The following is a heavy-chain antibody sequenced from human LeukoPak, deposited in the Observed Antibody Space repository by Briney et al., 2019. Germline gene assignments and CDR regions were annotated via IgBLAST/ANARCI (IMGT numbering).Heavy chain of an antibody. CDR3: ARSPYIAAAGFFDY. CDR1: GFTFDDYA. V-gene: IGHV3-9*01. CDR2: ISWNSGSI. D-gene: IGHD6-13*01. J-gene: IGHJ4*02. Sequence: GGSLRLSCAASGFTFDDYAMHWVRQAPGKGLEWVSGISWNSGSIGYADSVKGRFTISRDNAKNSLYLQMNSLRAEDTALYYCARSPYIAAAGFFDYWGQGTLVTVSS.